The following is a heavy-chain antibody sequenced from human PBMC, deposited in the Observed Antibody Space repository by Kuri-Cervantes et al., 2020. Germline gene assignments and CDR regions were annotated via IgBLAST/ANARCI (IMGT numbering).Heavy chain of an antibody. V-gene: IGHV3-30*04. Sequence: GESLKISCAASGFTFSSYAMHWVRQAPGKGLEWVAVISYDGSNKYYADSVKGRFTISRDNSKNTLYLQMNSLRAEDTAVYYCALLSMDYYDSSGSKPRGAFDIWGQGTMVTVSS. CDR2: ISYDGSNK. CDR1: GFTFSSYA. D-gene: IGHD3-22*01. CDR3: ALLSMDYYDSSGSKPRGAFDI. J-gene: IGHJ3*02.